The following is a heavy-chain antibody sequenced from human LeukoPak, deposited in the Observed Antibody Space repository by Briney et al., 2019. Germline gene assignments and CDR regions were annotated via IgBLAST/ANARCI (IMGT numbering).Heavy chain of an antibody. V-gene: IGHV4-39*01. CDR1: GGSISSTIYY. J-gene: IGHJ4*02. CDR2: IYYSGST. CDR3: VEMATRWYFDY. Sequence: SETLSLTCTVSGGSISSTIYYWGWIRQPPGKGLEWIGSIYYSGSTYYNPSLKSRDTMSVDTSKNQFSLKLSSVTAADTAVYYCVEMATRWYFDYWGQGTLATVSS. D-gene: IGHD5-24*01.